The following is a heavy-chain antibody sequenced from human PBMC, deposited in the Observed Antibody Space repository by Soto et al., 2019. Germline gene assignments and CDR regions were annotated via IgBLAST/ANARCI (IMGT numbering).Heavy chain of an antibody. CDR2: VSHDGRNT. J-gene: IGHJ4*02. CDR3: AKGGRQGLVTSDFNY. CDR1: GFTFSDYA. V-gene: IGHV3-30*18. D-gene: IGHD6-19*01. Sequence: VQLVESGGGVVQPGRSLRLSCAASGFTFSDYAMHWVRQAPGKGLEWVAGVSHDGRNTHYADSVKGRFTISRDSSKNTVSLEMTGLRAEDTAVYYLAKGGRQGLVTSDFNYWGQGALVTVSS.